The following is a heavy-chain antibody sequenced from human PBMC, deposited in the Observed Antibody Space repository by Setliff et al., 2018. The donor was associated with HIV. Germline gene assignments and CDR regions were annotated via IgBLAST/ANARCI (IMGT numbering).Heavy chain of an antibody. CDR2: IILIFGTA. CDR3: ARVGGNDSGA. Sequence: ASVKVSCKASGGTFSSYAISWVRQAPGQGLEWMGGIILIFGTANYAQKFQGRVTITTDESTSTAYMELSSLRSEDTAVYYCARVGGNDSGAWGQGTLVTVSS. V-gene: IGHV1-69*05. J-gene: IGHJ4*02. CDR1: GGTFSSYA. D-gene: IGHD3-22*01.